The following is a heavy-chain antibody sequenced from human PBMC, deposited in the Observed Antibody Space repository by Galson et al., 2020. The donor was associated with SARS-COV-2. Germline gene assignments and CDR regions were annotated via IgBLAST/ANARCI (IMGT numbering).Heavy chain of an antibody. CDR1: GGSISRHY. CDR3: ARVSSSGWHYFDY. V-gene: IGHV4-59*11. D-gene: IGHD6-19*01. CDR2: IYYSGST. J-gene: IGHJ4*02. Sequence: ASETLSLTCTVSGGSISRHYWTWIRQPPGKGLEWIGYIYYSGSTNYNPSLKSRVTISVDTSKNQFSLNLSSVTAADTAVYYCARVSSSGWHYFDYWGQGTLVTVSS.